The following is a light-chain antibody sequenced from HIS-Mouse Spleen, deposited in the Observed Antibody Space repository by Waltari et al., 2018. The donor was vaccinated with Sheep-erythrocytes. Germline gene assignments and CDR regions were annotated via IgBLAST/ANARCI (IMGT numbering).Light chain of an antibody. CDR2: AVS. V-gene: IGLV2-11*01. Sequence: QSALTQPRSVSGCPGPSVSIPCTGTSCDGGGYNYFSWYQQHPGQAPKLIIYAVSKRPSGVPDRFSGSKSGNTASLTISGLQAEDEADYYCCSYAGSYNHVFATGTKVTVL. CDR1: SCDGGGYNY. CDR3: CSYAGSYNHV. J-gene: IGLJ1*01.